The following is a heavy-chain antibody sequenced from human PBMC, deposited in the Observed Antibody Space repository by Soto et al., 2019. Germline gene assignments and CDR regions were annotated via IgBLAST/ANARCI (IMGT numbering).Heavy chain of an antibody. J-gene: IGHJ4*02. Sequence: PGGSLRLSGAASGFTFSNAWMNWVRQAPGKGLEWVGRIKSKTDGGTTDYAAPVKGRFTISRDDSKNTLYLQMNSLKTEDTAVYYCTTDPVTMIVVVPSSGWGQGTLVTVS. CDR1: GFTFSNAW. D-gene: IGHD3-22*01. CDR3: TTDPVTMIVVVPSSG. V-gene: IGHV3-15*07. CDR2: IKSKTDGGTT.